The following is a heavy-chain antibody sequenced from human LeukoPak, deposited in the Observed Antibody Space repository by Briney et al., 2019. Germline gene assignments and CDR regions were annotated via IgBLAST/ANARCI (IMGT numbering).Heavy chain of an antibody. CDR3: AKDRDDYVWGSYLGAFDI. Sequence: GGSLRLSCAASGFTFSSYAMSWVRQAPGKGLEWVSAISGSGGSTYYADSVKGRFTISRDNSKNTLYLQMNSLRAGDTAVFYCAKDRDDYVWGSYLGAFDIWGQGTMVTVSS. V-gene: IGHV3-23*01. CDR2: ISGSGGST. CDR1: GFTFSSYA. J-gene: IGHJ3*02. D-gene: IGHD3-16*01.